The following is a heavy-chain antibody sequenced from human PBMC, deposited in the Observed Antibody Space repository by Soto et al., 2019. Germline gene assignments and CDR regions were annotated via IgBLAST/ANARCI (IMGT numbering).Heavy chain of an antibody. Sequence: QVQLVQSGAEVKKPGSSVNVSCKASGGTFSSYAISWVRQAPGQGLEWMGGIIPIFGTANYAQKFQGRVTITADESTSTDYLELSSLRSEDTAVYYCARGDIGVVPAAITDYYYGMDVWGQGTTVTVSS. CDR2: IIPIFGTA. CDR3: ARGDIGVVPAAITDYYYGMDV. D-gene: IGHD2-2*02. J-gene: IGHJ6*02. CDR1: GGTFSSYA. V-gene: IGHV1-69*01.